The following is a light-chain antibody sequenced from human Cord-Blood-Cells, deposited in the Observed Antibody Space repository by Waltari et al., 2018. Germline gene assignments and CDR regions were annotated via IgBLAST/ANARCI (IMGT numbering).Light chain of an antibody. J-gene: IGKJ2*03. Sequence: DIQLTQSPSSLSASVGDRATITCRASQSISSYLNWYQQKPGKAPKLLIYAASSLQSGVPSRFSGRGSGTDFTLTISSLQPEDFATYYCQQSYSTLYSFGQGTKLEIK. CDR1: QSISSY. CDR2: AAS. CDR3: QQSYSTLYS. V-gene: IGKV1-39*01.